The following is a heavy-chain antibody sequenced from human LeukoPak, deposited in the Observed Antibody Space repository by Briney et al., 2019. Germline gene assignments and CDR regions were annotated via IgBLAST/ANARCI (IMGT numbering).Heavy chain of an antibody. Sequence: PGGSLRLSCVASGFTFSNYAMSWVRQAPGKGLEWVSGVSGSGGGVHYADSVKGRFTIPRDNSKNTLYLQMNSLSAEDTAAYYCAKVGGGNYYYGMDVWGQGTTVTVSS. J-gene: IGHJ6*02. CDR2: VSGSGGGV. CDR3: AKVGGGNYYYGMDV. V-gene: IGHV3-23*01. CDR1: GFTFSNYA. D-gene: IGHD3-16*01.